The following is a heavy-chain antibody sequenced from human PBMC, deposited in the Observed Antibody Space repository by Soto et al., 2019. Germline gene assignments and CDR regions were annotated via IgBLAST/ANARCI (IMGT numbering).Heavy chain of an antibody. CDR3: ARDQDALWFGELYY. Sequence: LSLTCAVSGGSISSGGYSWSWILQPPGKGLEWIGYIYHSGSTYYNPSLKSRVTISVDRSKNQFSLKLSSVTAADTAVYYCARDQDALWFGELYYWGQGTLVTVSS. J-gene: IGHJ4*02. CDR2: IYHSGST. CDR1: GGSISSGGYS. D-gene: IGHD3-10*01. V-gene: IGHV4-30-2*01.